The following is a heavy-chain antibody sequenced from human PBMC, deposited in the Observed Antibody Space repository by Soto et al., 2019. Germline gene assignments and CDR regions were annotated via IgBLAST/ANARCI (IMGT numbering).Heavy chain of an antibody. CDR3: ARDKGAVTTFLSFDY. D-gene: IGHD4-17*01. V-gene: IGHV3-48*02. J-gene: IGHJ4*02. CDR1: GFTFSSYS. Sequence: EVQLVASGGGLVQPGGSLRLSCAASGFTFSSYSMNWVRQDPGKGLEWVSYISSSSSTIYYADSVKGRFTISRDNAKNSLYLQMNSLRDEDTAVYYCARDKGAVTTFLSFDYWGQGTLVTVSS. CDR2: ISSSSSTI.